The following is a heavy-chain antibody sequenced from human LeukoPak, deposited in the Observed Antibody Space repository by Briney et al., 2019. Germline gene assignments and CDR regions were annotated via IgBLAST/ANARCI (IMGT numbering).Heavy chain of an antibody. CDR2: IDSRSGTI. CDR1: GFTFSFFS. D-gene: IGHD5-12*01. Sequence: PGRSLRLSCAASGFTFSFFSMNWVRQAPGKGLEWVSYIDSRSGTIYYADSVKGRFTISRDNAKNSLYMQMNSLRDEDTAVYYCAREVGGYEDFWGQGTLVTVSS. J-gene: IGHJ4*02. CDR3: AREVGGYEDF. V-gene: IGHV3-48*02.